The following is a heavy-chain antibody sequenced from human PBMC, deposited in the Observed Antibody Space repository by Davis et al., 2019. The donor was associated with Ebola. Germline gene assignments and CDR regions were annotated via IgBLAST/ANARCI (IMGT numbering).Heavy chain of an antibody. CDR1: GGSISSGFYY. D-gene: IGHD5-18*01. CDR2: IYTSGST. Sequence: SETLSLTCTVSGGSISSGFYYWSWIRQPAGKGLEWIGHIYTSGSTNYNPSLKSRVTISVDTSKNQFSLKLSSVTAADTAVYYCARDARIQLWLGNWFDPWGQGTLVTVSS. V-gene: IGHV4-61*09. CDR3: ARDARIQLWLGNWFDP. J-gene: IGHJ5*02.